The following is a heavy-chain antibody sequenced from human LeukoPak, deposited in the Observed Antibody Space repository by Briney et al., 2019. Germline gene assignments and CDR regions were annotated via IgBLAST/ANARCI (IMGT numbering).Heavy chain of an antibody. CDR3: ARAELSYCSGGRCPYFDY. V-gene: IGHV4-34*01. J-gene: IGHJ4*02. CDR2: VNHSGST. Sequence: SETLSLTCAVYGGSFSGYYWGWIRQPPGKGLEWIGSVNHSGSTYYNPSLKSRVTISVDTSKNQFSLNLSSATAADTAVYYCARAELSYCSGGRCPYFDYWGQGILVTVSS. D-gene: IGHD2-15*01. CDR1: GGSFSGYY.